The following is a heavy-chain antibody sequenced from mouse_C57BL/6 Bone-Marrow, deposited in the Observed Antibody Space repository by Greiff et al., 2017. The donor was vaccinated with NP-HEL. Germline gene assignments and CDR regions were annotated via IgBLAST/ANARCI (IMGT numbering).Heavy chain of an antibody. Sequence: EVKLVESVAELVRPGASVKLSCTASGFNIKNTYMHWVKQRPEQGLEWIGRIDPANGNTKYAPKFQGKATITADTASNTAYLQLSSLTSEDTAIYYCARGRDYGNNWYFDVWGTGTTVTVSS. CDR1: GFNIKNTY. CDR2: IDPANGNT. CDR3: ARGRDYGNNWYFDV. V-gene: IGHV14-3*01. J-gene: IGHJ1*03. D-gene: IGHD2-1*01.